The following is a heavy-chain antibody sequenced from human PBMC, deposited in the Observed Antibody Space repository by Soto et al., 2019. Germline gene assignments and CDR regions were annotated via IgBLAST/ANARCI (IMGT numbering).Heavy chain of an antibody. CDR2: ISGSGGST. D-gene: IGHD6-13*01. V-gene: IGHV3-23*01. CDR1: GFTFSSYA. Sequence: GGSLRLSCAASGFTFSSYAMSWVRQAPGKGLEWVSAISGSGGSTYYADSVKGRFTISRDNSKNTLYLQMNSLRAEDTAVYYCAKDSGWSSWYHYFDYWGQGTLVTVSS. J-gene: IGHJ4*02. CDR3: AKDSGWSSWYHYFDY.